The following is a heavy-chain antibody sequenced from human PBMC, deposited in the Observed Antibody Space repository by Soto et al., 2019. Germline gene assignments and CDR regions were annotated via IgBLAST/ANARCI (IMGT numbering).Heavy chain of an antibody. Sequence: PGGSLRLSCAASGFTFSSYGMSWVRQAPGKGLEWVSGISNSGSMTYYADSVKGRFTISRDNSKNTLYLQMNSLRAEDTAVYYCAKDRVRSDYWGQGTLVTVSS. D-gene: IGHD3-3*01. CDR1: GFTFSSYG. CDR3: AKDRVRSDY. CDR2: ISNSGSMT. V-gene: IGHV3-23*01. J-gene: IGHJ4*02.